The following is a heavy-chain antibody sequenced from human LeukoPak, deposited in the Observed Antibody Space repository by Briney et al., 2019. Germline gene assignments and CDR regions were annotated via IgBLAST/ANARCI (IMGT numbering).Heavy chain of an antibody. CDR1: GLTFSNFA. CDR2: FSGSSGIS. V-gene: IGHV3-23*01. Sequence: GGSLRLSCAVSGLTFSNFALCWVRQTPGKGLEWVSTFSGSSGISYYADSVKGRFTISRDISKNTLYLQMNSLRVEDTAVYYCAKLRGSTPPASEDAYWGQGTLVTVSS. J-gene: IGHJ4*02. D-gene: IGHD2-2*01. CDR3: AKLRGSTPPASEDAY.